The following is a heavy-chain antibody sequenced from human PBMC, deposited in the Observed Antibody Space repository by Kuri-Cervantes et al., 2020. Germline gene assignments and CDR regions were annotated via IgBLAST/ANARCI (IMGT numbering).Heavy chain of an antibody. D-gene: IGHD3-16*02. V-gene: IGHV3-74*01. Sequence: GGSLRLSCAASGFTLSSYWMHWVRQAPGKGLVWVSQVNSGGSNIRYAGSVKGRFTISRDNAKNTLYLQMNNLRAEDTAVYYCARGRSAAFDIWGQGTMVTVSS. J-gene: IGHJ3*02. CDR3: ARGRSAAFDI. CDR1: GFTLSSYW. CDR2: VNSGGSNI.